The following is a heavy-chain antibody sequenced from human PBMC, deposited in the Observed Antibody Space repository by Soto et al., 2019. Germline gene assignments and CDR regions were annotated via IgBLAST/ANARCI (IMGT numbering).Heavy chain of an antibody. D-gene: IGHD4-17*01. V-gene: IGHV3-21*01. CDR2: ISSSSSYI. J-gene: IGHJ4*02. CDR3: ARSGVYGDYLGLPTDPADY. Sequence: PGGSLRLSCAASGFTFSSYSMNWVRQAPGKGLEWVSSISSSSSYIYYADSVKGRFTISRDNAKNSLYLQMNSLRAEDTAVYYCARSGVYGDYLGLPTDPADYWGQGTLVTVSS. CDR1: GFTFSSYS.